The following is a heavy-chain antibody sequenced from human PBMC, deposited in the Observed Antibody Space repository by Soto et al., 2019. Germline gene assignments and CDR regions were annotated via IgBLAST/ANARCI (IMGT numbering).Heavy chain of an antibody. Sequence: QVQLVESGGGVVQPGRSLRLSCAASGFTFSSYGMHWVRQAPGKGLEWVAVISYDGSNKYYADSVKGRFTISRDNSKNTLYLQMNRLRGEDTAVYYGAKPHYSSGWYGLADYWGQGTLVTVSS. CDR3: AKPHYSSGWYGLADY. J-gene: IGHJ4*02. V-gene: IGHV3-30*18. CDR2: ISYDGSNK. D-gene: IGHD6-19*01. CDR1: GFTFSSYG.